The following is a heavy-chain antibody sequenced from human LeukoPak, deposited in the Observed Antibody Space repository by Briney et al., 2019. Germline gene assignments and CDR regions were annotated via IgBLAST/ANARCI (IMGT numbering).Heavy chain of an antibody. CDR2: ISGSGGNT. CDR1: GFTFRNYG. J-gene: IGHJ3*02. V-gene: IGHV3-23*01. Sequence: PGGSLRLSCAASGFTFRNYGMTWVRQAPGKGLEWVSSISGSGGNTYYADSVKGRFTISRDNAKNSLYLQMNSLRADDTAVYYCASRAPEGSFDMWGEGTTVALPS. CDR3: ASRAPEGSFDM.